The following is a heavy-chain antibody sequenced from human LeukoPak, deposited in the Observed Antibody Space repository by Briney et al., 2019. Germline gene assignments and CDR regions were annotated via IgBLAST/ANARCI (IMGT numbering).Heavy chain of an antibody. CDR3: ATLDIVVVVAAYAFDI. V-gene: IGHV1-2*02. J-gene: IGHJ3*02. D-gene: IGHD2-15*01. CDR2: INPNSGGT. Sequence: ASVKVSCKASGYTFTGYYMHWVRQAPGQGLEWMGWINPNSGGTNYAQKFQGRVTMTRYTSISTAYMELSRLRSDDTAVYYCATLDIVVVVAAYAFDIWGQGTMVTVSS. CDR1: GYTFTGYY.